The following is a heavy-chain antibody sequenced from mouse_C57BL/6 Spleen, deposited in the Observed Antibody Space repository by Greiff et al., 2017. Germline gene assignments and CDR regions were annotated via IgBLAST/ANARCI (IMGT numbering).Heavy chain of an antibody. CDR1: GYTFTDDN. J-gene: IGHJ4*01. D-gene: IGHD2-12*01. CDR3: ARGEYDKYAMDY. Sequence: EVQLLQSGPELVKPGASVKMSCKASGYTFTDDNMHWVKQSHGKSLEWIGYINPNNGGTGYNQKFKGKATLTVNKSSITASMELRSLTSEDSAVYYCARGEYDKYAMDYWGQGTSVTVSS. V-gene: IGHV1-22*01. CDR2: INPNNGGT.